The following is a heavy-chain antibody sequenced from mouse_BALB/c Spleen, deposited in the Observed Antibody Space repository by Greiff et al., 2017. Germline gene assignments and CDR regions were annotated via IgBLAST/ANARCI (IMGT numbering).Heavy chain of an antibody. CDR1: GYSITSDYA. J-gene: IGHJ4*01. Sequence: VQLKESGPGLVKPSQSLSLTCTVTGYSITSDYAWNWIRQFPGNKLEWMGYISYSGSTSYNPSLKSRISITRDTSKNQFFLQLNSVTTEDTATYYCARSDYPGAMDYWGQGTSVTVSS. D-gene: IGHD5-5*01. CDR2: ISYSGST. V-gene: IGHV3-2*02. CDR3: ARSDYPGAMDY.